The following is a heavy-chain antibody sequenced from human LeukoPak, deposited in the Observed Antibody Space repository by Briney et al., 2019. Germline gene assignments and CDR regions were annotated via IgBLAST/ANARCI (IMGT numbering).Heavy chain of an antibody. CDR1: RFTFSSYA. J-gene: IGHJ4*02. D-gene: IGHD1-26*01. CDR2: IRDSGSST. CDR3: AKYGPQDSGSSHFDY. Sequence: GGSLRLSCAASRFTFSSYAMSWVRQAPGKGLEWVSPIRDSGSSTHYADSVKGRFTTSRDNSKNTLFLQMNSLRAEDTAIYYCAKYGPQDSGSSHFDYWGQGALVTVSS. V-gene: IGHV3-23*01.